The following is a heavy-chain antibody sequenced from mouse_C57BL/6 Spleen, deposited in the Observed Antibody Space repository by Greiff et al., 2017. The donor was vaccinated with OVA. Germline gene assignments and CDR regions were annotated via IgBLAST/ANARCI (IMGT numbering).Heavy chain of an antibody. CDR3: ARKRDYYGSKNYWYFDV. Sequence: VQLQQSGAELARPGASVKLSCKASGYTFTSYGISWVKQRTGQGLEWIGEIYPRSGNTYYNEKFKGKATLTADKSSSTAYMELRSLTSEDSAVYFCARKRDYYGSKNYWYFDVWGTGTAVTVSS. J-gene: IGHJ1*03. D-gene: IGHD1-1*01. V-gene: IGHV1-81*01. CDR1: GYTFTSYG. CDR2: IYPRSGNT.